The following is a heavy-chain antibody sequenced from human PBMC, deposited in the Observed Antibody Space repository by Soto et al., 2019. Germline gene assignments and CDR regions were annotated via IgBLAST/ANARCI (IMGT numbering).Heavy chain of an antibody. CDR2: IYYSGST. CDR3: ARHEYSYDSSGYKHYFDY. D-gene: IGHD3-22*01. CDR1: GGSISSYY. V-gene: IGHV4-59*08. J-gene: IGHJ4*02. Sequence: QVQLQESGSGLVKPSETLSLTCTVSGGSISSYYWSWIRQPPGKGLEWIGFIYYSGSTNYNPSLKSRVTISVDSSKNQFSLRLSSVTAADTAVYYCARHEYSYDSSGYKHYFDYWGQGTLVTVSS.